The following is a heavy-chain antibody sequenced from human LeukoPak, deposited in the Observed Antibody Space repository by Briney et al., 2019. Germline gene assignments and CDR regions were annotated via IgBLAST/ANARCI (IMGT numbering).Heavy chain of an antibody. CDR3: ARGGNGPFDY. J-gene: IGHJ4*02. CDR1: GFTVSSNY. Sequence: GGSLRLSCAASGFTVSSNYMSWVRQAPGKGLEWASIIYSGGGTYYADSVKGQFTISRDNSKNTLYLQMNSLRAEDTAVYYCARGGNGPFDYWGQATLVTVSS. CDR2: IYSGGGT. V-gene: IGHV3-53*01. D-gene: IGHD3-16*01.